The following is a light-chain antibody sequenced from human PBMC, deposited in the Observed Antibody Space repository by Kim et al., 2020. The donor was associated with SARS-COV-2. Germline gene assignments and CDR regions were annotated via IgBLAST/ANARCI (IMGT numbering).Light chain of an antibody. CDR3: QQYGTSPQVT. J-gene: IGKJ4*01. Sequence: PGERAPLSCRASQSISGSYVAWYQQKPGQAPRLLIFGASRRATGIPDRFSGSGSGTDFTLTISRLEPEDFAVYHCQQYGTSPQVTFGGGTKVDIK. CDR2: GAS. CDR1: QSISGSY. V-gene: IGKV3-20*01.